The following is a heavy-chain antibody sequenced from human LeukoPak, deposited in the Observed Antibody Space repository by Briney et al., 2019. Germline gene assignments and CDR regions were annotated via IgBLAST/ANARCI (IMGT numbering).Heavy chain of an antibody. V-gene: IGHV1-69*05. D-gene: IGHD3-10*01. Sequence: SVKVSCKASGGTFSSYAISWVRQAPGQGLEWMGRIIPIFGTANYAQRFQGRVTITTDESTSTAYMELSSLRSEDTAVYYCARAVGGYYGSGSYSANWFDPWGQGTLVTVSS. CDR2: IIPIFGTA. CDR1: GGTFSSYA. J-gene: IGHJ5*02. CDR3: ARAVGGYYGSGSYSANWFDP.